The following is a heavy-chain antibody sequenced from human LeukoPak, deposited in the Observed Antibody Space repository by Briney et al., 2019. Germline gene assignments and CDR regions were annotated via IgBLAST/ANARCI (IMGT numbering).Heavy chain of an antibody. J-gene: IGHJ3*02. CDR2: ISSRGSTI. CDR1: GFTFSSYE. CDR3: ARETRSDAFDI. V-gene: IGHV3-48*03. Sequence: GGSLRLSCAASGFTFSSYEMNWVRQAPGKGLEWVSYISSRGSTIYYADSVKGRFTISRDNAKNSLYLQMNSLRAEDTAVYYCARETRSDAFDIWGQGTMVTVSS.